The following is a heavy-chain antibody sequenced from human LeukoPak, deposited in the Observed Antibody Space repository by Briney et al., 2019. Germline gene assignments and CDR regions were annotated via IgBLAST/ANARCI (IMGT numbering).Heavy chain of an antibody. D-gene: IGHD6-13*01. CDR3: ATNTYSSSWYVDY. CDR1: GYTFTGYY. Sequence: ASVKVSCKASGYTFTGYYMHWVRQAPGQGLEWMGWINPNSGGTNYAQKFQGRVTMTRDTSISTVYMELSSLRSEDTAVYYCATNTYSSSWYVDYWGQGTLVTVSS. J-gene: IGHJ4*02. CDR2: INPNSGGT. V-gene: IGHV1-2*02.